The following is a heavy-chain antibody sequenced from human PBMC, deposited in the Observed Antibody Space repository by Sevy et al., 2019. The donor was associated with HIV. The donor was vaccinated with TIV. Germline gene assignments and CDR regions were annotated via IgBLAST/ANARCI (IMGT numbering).Heavy chain of an antibody. J-gene: IGHJ1*01. D-gene: IGHD6-13*01. CDR1: GGSVSGYY. CDR2: VNHRGRT. V-gene: IGHV4-34*01. Sequence: SETLSLTCAVEGGSVSGYYWSWVRQPPGKGLEWIGEVNHRGRTNYNPSLKSRVTISVDTSKNQFSLKLGPVTAAATAVHYCASSAGRAGAAYFPHWGQGTLVTVSS. CDR3: ASSAGRAGAAYFPH.